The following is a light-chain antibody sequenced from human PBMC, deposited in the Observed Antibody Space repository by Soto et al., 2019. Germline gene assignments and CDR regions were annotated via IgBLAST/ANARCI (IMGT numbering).Light chain of an antibody. Sequence: EIVLTQSPATLSLSPGERAILSGRASQSVSTYLAWYQQKPGQAPRLLIFDASNRATGIPARFSGSGSGTDFTLTISSLEPEDFAVYYCQQRADWPATFGPGTKVDIK. J-gene: IGKJ3*01. V-gene: IGKV3-11*01. CDR3: QQRADWPAT. CDR1: QSVSTY. CDR2: DAS.